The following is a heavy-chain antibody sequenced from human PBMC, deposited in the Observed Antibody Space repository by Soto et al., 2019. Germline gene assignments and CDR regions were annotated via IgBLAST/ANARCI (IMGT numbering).Heavy chain of an antibody. CDR2: ISYDGSNK. CDR1: GFTFSSYA. Sequence: PGGSLSLSCAASGFTFSSYAMHWVRQAPGKXLEWVAVISYDGSNKYYADSVKGRFTISRDNSKNTLYLQMNSLRAEDTAVYYCARDRELTIFGVVIPTRTNYGMDVWGQGTTVTVSS. V-gene: IGHV3-30-3*01. J-gene: IGHJ6*02. CDR3: ARDRELTIFGVVIPTRTNYGMDV. D-gene: IGHD3-3*01.